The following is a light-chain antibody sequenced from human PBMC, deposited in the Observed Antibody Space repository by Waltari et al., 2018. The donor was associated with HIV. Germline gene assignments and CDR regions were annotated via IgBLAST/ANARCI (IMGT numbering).Light chain of an antibody. V-gene: IGLV2-8*01. J-gene: IGLJ2*01. CDR1: NGDISDYNY. CDR3: SSFAGTHKL. Sequence: QSALTQSPSASGSPGQSDNISCTGANGDISDYNYVSWYQQHSDRPPKLIIFEVTKRPSGVPDRFSGSKSGNTASLFVSGLQPEDEATYFCSSFAGTHKLFGGGTKLTVL. CDR2: EVT.